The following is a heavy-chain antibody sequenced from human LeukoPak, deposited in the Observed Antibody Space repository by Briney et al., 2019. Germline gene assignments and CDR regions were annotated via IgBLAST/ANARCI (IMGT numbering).Heavy chain of an antibody. Sequence: SETLSLTCTVSAASISSGGYFWTWIRLHPGKGLEWIGYISYSGSTYYNPSLKSRVTISVDTSKNQFSLKLSSVTAADTAVYYCARGDSSGYYYSWFNPWGQGTLVTVSS. CDR2: ISYSGST. V-gene: IGHV4-31*03. D-gene: IGHD3-22*01. CDR3: ARGDSSGYYYSWFNP. J-gene: IGHJ5*02. CDR1: AASISSGGYF.